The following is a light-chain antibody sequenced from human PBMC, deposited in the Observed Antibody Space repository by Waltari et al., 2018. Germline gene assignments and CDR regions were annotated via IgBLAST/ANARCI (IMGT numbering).Light chain of an antibody. CDR3: QQYNTYSS. J-gene: IGKJ2*03. V-gene: IGKV1-5*03. Sequence: DIKMTQSPSTVSASVGDTITITCRASQSISKYLAWYQQTPGKAPKLLIYKASSSGSGVPSRFSGSGSGTEFTLTISSLQPDDFATYYCQQYNTYSSFGQGTKLEIK. CDR2: KAS. CDR1: QSISKY.